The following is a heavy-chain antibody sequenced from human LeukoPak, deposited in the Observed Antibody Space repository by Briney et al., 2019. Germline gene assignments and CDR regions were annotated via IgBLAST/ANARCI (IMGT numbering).Heavy chain of an antibody. Sequence: GGSLRLSCAASGFTFSSYGMHWVCQAPGKGLEWVAVISYDGSNKYYADSVKGRFTISRDNSKNTLYLQMNSLRAEDTAVYYCAKDSWGSSSWYFDYWGQGTLVTVSS. CDR2: ISYDGSNK. CDR1: GFTFSSYG. J-gene: IGHJ4*02. V-gene: IGHV3-30*18. CDR3: AKDSWGSSSWYFDY. D-gene: IGHD6-13*01.